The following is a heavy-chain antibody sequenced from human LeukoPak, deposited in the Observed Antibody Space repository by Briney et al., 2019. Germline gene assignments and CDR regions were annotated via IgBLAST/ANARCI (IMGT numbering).Heavy chain of an antibody. CDR3: AELGITMIGGV. D-gene: IGHD3-10*02. CDR1: GFTFSNYA. V-gene: IGHV3-23*01. CDR2: ISGSGDTT. Sequence: GGSLRLSCAASGFTFSNYAMSWVRQPPGKGLEWVSLISGSGDTTYYADSVKGRFTISRDNAKNSLYLQMNSLRAEDTAVYYCAELGITMIGGVWGKGTTVTISS. J-gene: IGHJ6*04.